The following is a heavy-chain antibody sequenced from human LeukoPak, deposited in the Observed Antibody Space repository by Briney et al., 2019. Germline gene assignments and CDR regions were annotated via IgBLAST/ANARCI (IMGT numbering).Heavy chain of an antibody. J-gene: IGHJ4*02. CDR1: GGSISSYY. D-gene: IGHD6-13*01. CDR2: IYYSGST. CDR3: AKDFEAGSSWYFIIDY. V-gene: IGHV4-59*01. Sequence: PSETLSHTCTVSGGSISSYYWSWIRQPPGKGLEWIGYIYYSGSTNYNPSLKSRVTISVDTSKNQFSLKLSSVTAADTAVYYCAKDFEAGSSWYFIIDYWGQGTLVTVSS.